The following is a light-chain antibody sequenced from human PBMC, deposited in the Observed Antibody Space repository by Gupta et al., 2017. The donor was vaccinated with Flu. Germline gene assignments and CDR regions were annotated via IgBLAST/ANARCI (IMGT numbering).Light chain of an antibody. V-gene: IGKV1-5*03. J-gene: IGKJ1*01. CDR3: QQYNRYPRT. CDR2: KAS. CDR1: QSISSW. Sequence: DIQMTQSPSTLSASVGDRVTITCRASQSISSWLAWYQQKPGKAPKLLIYKASSLESGVPSRFSGSGSGTEFTLIISRLQPDDVATYYCQQYNRYPRTFGQGTKVEIK.